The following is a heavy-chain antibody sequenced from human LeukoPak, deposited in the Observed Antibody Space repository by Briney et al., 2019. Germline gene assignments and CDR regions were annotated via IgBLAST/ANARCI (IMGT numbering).Heavy chain of an antibody. D-gene: IGHD3-3*01. J-gene: IGHJ4*02. V-gene: IGHV3-74*01. CDR1: GFTFSTYW. Sequence: GGSLRLSCAASGFTFSTYWMHWVRQAPGKGLVWVSRINTDGSDTSYADSVKGRFTISRDNAKNTLYLQMNSLRAEDTAVYYCATARFLEWLHFDYWGQGTLVTVSS. CDR2: INTDGSDT. CDR3: ATARFLEWLHFDY.